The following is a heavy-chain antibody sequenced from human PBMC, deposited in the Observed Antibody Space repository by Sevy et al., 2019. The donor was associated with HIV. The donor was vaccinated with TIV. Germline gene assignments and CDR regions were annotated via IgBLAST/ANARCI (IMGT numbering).Heavy chain of an antibody. D-gene: IGHD5-12*01. CDR1: GGSISSSDSY. J-gene: IGHJ4*02. CDR3: ANKRGYSHGPFDY. CDR2: IHFSGGI. Sequence: SETLSLTCTVSGGSISSSDSYWSWIRQPPGKGLEWIGYIHFSGGIYYNPFLKSRVALSVDTSERQFSLRLSFMTAADTAVYYCANKRGYSHGPFDYWGQGALVTVSS. V-gene: IGHV4-30-4*01.